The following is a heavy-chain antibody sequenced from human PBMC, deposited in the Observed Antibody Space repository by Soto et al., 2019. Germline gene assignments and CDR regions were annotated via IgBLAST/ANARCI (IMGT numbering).Heavy chain of an antibody. CDR3: ARLAVAGTDNWFDP. CDR2: ISSSSSYT. D-gene: IGHD6-19*01. J-gene: IGHJ5*02. CDR1: GFTFSDYY. Sequence: GGSLRLSCAASGFTFSDYYMSWIRQAPGKGLEWVSYISSSSSYTNYADSVKGRFTISRDNAKNSLYLQMNSLRAEDTAVYYCARLAVAGTDNWFDPWGQGTLVTVS. V-gene: IGHV3-11*03.